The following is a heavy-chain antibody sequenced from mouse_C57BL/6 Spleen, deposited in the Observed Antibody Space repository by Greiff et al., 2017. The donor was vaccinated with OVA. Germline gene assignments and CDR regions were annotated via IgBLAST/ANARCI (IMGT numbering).Heavy chain of an antibody. CDR3: ARYDYGRYWYFDV. CDR1: GYSITSGYY. J-gene: IGHJ1*03. CDR2: ISYDGSN. Sequence: ESGPGLVKPSQSLSLTCSVTGYSITSGYYWNWIRQFPGNKLEWMGYISYDGSNNYNPSLKNRISITRDTSKNQFFLKLNSVTTEDTATYYCARYDYGRYWYFDVWGTGTTVTVSS. D-gene: IGHD2-4*01. V-gene: IGHV3-6*01.